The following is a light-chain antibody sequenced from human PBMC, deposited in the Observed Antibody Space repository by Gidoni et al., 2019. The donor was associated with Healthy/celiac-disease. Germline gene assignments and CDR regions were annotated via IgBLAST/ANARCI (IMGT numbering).Light chain of an antibody. CDR2: GAS. Sequence: DIVLTQSPGTLSLSPGERATLSCRASQSVSSSYLAWYQQKPGQAPRRLIYGASSRATGIPDRFSGSGSGTDFTLTISRLEPEDFAVYYGQQYGSSPTFGQGTRLEIK. CDR3: QQYGSSPT. CDR1: QSVSSSY. V-gene: IGKV3-20*01. J-gene: IGKJ5*01.